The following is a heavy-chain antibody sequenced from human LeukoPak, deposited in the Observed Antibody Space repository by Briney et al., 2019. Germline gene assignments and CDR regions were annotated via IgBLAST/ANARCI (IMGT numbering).Heavy chain of an antibody. D-gene: IGHD6-13*01. V-gene: IGHV4-30-4*08. CDR3: TYSSSWYEFDY. CDR1: GGSISSGDYY. Sequence: SETLSLTCTVSGGSISSGDYYWSWIRQPPGKGLEWIGYIYYSGSTYYNPSLKSRVTISVDTSKNPFSLKLSSVTAADTAVYYCTYSSSWYEFDYWGQGTLVTVSS. CDR2: IYYSGST. J-gene: IGHJ4*02.